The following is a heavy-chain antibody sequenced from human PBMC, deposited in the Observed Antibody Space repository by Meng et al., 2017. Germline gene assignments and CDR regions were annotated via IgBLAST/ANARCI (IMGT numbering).Heavy chain of an antibody. CDR3: ARDQGGSGSFGFAFDI. V-gene: IGHV4-31*03. CDR1: GGSISSGGYY. CDR2: IYYSGST. Sequence: QGPLPGAGPGLVKPSQTLSLTCTFSGGSISSGGYYWSWIRQHPGKGLEWIGYIYYSGSTYYNPSLKSRVTISVDTSKNQFSLKLSSVTAADTAVYYCARDQGGSGSFGFAFDIWGQGTMVTVSS. D-gene: IGHD6-19*01. J-gene: IGHJ3*02.